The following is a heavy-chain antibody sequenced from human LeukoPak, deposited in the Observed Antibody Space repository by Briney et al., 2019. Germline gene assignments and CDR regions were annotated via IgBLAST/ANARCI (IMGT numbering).Heavy chain of an antibody. CDR2: IHYSGST. CDR3: ARLASGSYGPLTPFDY. Sequence: SETLSLTCTVSGGSVSSAGYYWSWIRQPPGKGLEFIGYIHYSGSTNYNPSLKSRVTISVDTSKNQFSLRLSSVTAADTAVYYSARLASGSYGPLTPFDYWGQGTLVTVSS. D-gene: IGHD1-26*01. J-gene: IGHJ4*02. V-gene: IGHV4-61*08. CDR1: GGSVSSAGYY.